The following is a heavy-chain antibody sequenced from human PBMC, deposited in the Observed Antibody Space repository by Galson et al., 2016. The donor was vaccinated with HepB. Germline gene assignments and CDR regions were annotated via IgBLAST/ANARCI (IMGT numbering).Heavy chain of an antibody. J-gene: IGHJ6*02. Sequence: ETLSLTCTVSGGSVSSASHYWSWVRQPTGKGLEWIGYISDSESTNYNPSHKGRVTISLDRSKNQFSLRLNSVIAAVTAVYYCAKDEGFYNGMDFWGQGTTVTVSS. V-gene: IGHV4-61*01. CDR2: ISDSEST. CDR1: GGSVSSASHY. CDR3: AKDEGFYNGMDF. D-gene: IGHD2-2*02.